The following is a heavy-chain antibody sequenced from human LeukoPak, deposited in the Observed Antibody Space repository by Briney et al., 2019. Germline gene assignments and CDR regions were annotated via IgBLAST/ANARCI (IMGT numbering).Heavy chain of an antibody. CDR3: AREGILTGYYRAPDY. D-gene: IGHD3-9*01. CDR2: INHSGST. V-gene: IGHV4-34*01. Sequence: SETLSLTCAVYGGSFSGYYWSWIRQPPGKGLEWIGEINHSGSTNYNPSLKSRVTISVVTSKNQFSLKLSSVTAADTAVYYCAREGILTGYYRAPDYWGQGTLVTVSS. J-gene: IGHJ4*02. CDR1: GGSFSGYY.